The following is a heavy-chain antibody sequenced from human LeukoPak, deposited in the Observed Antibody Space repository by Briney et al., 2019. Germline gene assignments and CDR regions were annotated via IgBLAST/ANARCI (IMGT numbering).Heavy chain of an antibody. CDR3: ARDDYYDSSL. D-gene: IGHD3-22*01. CDR2: ISSSSSYI. J-gene: IGHJ4*02. Sequence: GGFLRLSYGASGGNFSSYSMNWVRQNPGKGLEWVSSISSSSSYIYYADSVKGRFTISRDNAKNSLYLQMNSLRAEDTAVYYCARDDYYDSSLWGQGTLVTVSS. CDR1: GGNFSSYS. V-gene: IGHV3-21*01.